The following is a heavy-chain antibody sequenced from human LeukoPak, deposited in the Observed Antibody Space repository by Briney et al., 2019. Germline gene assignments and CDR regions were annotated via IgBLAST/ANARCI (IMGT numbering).Heavy chain of an antibody. D-gene: IGHD3-22*01. Sequence: PGGSLRLSCVASGFTFSDYSMNWVRQAPGKGLEWVSYISSSSSTIYYADSVKGRFTISRDNAKNSLYLQMNSLRAEDTAVYYCARARCGSGSWDCAFDIWGQGTMVTVSS. J-gene: IGHJ3*02. CDR1: GFTFSDYS. V-gene: IGHV3-48*04. CDR3: ARARCGSGSWDCAFDI. CDR2: ISSSSSTI.